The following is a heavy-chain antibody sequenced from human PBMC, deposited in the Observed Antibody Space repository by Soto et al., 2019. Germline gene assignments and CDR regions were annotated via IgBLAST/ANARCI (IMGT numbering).Heavy chain of an antibody. Sequence: PSETLSLTCTVSGGSVSSGSYYWSWIRQPPGKGLEWIGYIYYSGSTNYNPSLKSRVTISVDTSKNQFSLKLSSVTAADTAVYYCAREGGYSRTLDYWGQGTLVTVSS. CDR3: AREGGYSRTLDY. J-gene: IGHJ4*02. CDR1: GGSVSSGSYY. CDR2: IYYSGST. D-gene: IGHD4-4*01. V-gene: IGHV4-61*01.